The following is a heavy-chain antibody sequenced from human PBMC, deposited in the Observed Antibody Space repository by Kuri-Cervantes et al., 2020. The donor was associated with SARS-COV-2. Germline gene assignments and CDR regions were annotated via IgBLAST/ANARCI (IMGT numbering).Heavy chain of an antibody. J-gene: IGHJ4*02. V-gene: IGHV3-30-3*01. Sequence: GESLKISCAASGFTFSSYAMHWVRQAPGKGLEWVAVISYDGSNKYYADSVKGRFTISRDNSKNTLYLQMNSLRAEDTAVYYRAKDRSGYYQYWGQGTLVTVSS. CDR2: ISYDGSNK. D-gene: IGHD3-22*01. CDR1: GFTFSSYA. CDR3: AKDRSGYYQY.